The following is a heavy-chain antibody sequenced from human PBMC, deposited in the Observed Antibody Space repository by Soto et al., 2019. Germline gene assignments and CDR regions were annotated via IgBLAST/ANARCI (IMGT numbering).Heavy chain of an antibody. D-gene: IGHD5-18*01. CDR1: GFTFSSSW. Sequence: PGGSLRLSCAASGFTFSSSWMNWVRQAPGKGLEWVAGIKEDGSEEYYVDYVKGRFTISRDNVENSLYLQMNSLRGEDTAVYFCARDRGYSCFDYWGLGTLVTVS. V-gene: IGHV3-7*01. CDR2: IKEDGSEE. CDR3: ARDRGYSCFDY. J-gene: IGHJ4*02.